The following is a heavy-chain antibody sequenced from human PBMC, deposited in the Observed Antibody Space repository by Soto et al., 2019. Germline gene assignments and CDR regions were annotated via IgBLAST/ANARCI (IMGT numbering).Heavy chain of an antibody. CDR1: GGSFSGYY. CDR2: INHSGST. CDR3: ARREWVAAAGDAFDI. V-gene: IGHV4-34*01. J-gene: IGHJ3*02. Sequence: SETLSLTCAVYGGSFSGYYWSWIRQPPGKGLEWIGEINHSGSTNYNPSLKSRVTISVDTTKNQFSLKLRSVTAADTAVYCCARREWVAAAGDAFDIWGQGTMVTVSS. D-gene: IGHD6-13*01.